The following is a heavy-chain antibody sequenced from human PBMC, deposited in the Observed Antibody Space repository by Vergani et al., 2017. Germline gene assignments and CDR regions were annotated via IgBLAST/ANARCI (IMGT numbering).Heavy chain of an antibody. CDR3: TTESNGMDV. Sequence: EVQLVESGGGLVKPGGSLRLSCAASGFTFSNTWMSWVRQAPGKGLEWVGLIKSKTDGGTTDYAAPVKGRFTISRDDSKNTVYLQMNSLKTEDTAVYYCTTESNGMDVWGQGP. CDR2: IKSKTDGGTT. CDR1: GFTFSNTW. V-gene: IGHV3-15*01. J-gene: IGHJ6*02.